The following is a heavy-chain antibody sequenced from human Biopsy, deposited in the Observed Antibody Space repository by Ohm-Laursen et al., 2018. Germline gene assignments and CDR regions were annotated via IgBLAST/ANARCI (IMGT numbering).Heavy chain of an antibody. CDR3: ASPGLVWFGELLSVPFGMDV. CDR2: ITSRSGYK. Sequence: LRLSCAAAGFSFTSYTMNWVRQVPGKGLEWVSSITSRSGYKYYADSVKGRFTISRDNAKNSLYLQMNSLRAEDTAVYFCASPGLVWFGELLSVPFGMDVWGQGTTVTVSS. CDR1: GFSFTSYT. V-gene: IGHV3-21*01. D-gene: IGHD3-10*01. J-gene: IGHJ6*02.